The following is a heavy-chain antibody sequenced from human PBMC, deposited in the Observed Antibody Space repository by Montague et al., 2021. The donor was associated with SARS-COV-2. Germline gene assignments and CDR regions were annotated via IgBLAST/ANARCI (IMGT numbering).Heavy chain of an antibody. V-gene: IGHV3-23*01. J-gene: IGHJ4*02. CDR2: ISGSGGST. CDR3: AKGGQVHDYGDYFDY. CDR1: GFTFSSYA. D-gene: IGHD4-17*01. Sequence: SLRLSCAASGFTFSSYAMSWVRQAPGKGLEWVSAISGSGGSTYYADSVKGRFTISRDNSKNTLYLQMNSLRAEDTAVYYCAKGGQVHDYGDYFDYWGQGTLVTVSS.